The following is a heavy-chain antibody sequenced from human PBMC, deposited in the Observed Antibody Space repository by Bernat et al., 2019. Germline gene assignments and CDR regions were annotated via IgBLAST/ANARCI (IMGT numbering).Heavy chain of an antibody. CDR3: AKVALIMAGSDASDI. CDR1: GFTFNNYA. D-gene: IGHD6-19*01. Sequence: VQLLESGGGLVQPGGSLRLSCAASGFTFNNYAMSWVRQAPGKGLEWVSLITPGGDYRYYSDSAKGRFTVSRDNSKDTVYLQMSGLRAEDTAIYYCAKVALIMAGSDASDIWGHGSMVIVSS. CDR2: ITPGGDYR. V-gene: IGHV3-23*01. J-gene: IGHJ3*02.